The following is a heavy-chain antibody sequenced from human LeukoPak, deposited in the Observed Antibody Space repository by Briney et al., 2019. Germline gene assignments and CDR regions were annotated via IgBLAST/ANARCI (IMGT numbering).Heavy chain of an antibody. Sequence: PGGSLRLSCAVSGFTFSNYAMSWVRQAPGKGLEWVSAISGSGESTFYADSVKGRLTISRDNSKDTLYLQMNSLRAEDTALYYCVGGVVLLPTIDWYFALWGRGTLVTVSS. CDR3: VGGVVLLPTIDWYFAL. CDR1: GFTFSNYA. D-gene: IGHD3-16*01. V-gene: IGHV3-23*01. J-gene: IGHJ2*01. CDR2: ISGSGEST.